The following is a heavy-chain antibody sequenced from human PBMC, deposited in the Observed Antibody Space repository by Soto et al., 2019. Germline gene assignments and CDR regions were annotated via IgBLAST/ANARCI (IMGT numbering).Heavy chain of an antibody. Sequence: SQTLSLTCAISGDSVSSSSVTWNWIRQSPSRGLEWLGRTYYRSKWYNDYAESVKSRITINPDTSNNQFSLHLNSVTPEDTAVYYCVRLIGNSGLAFWGQGTLVTVSP. CDR3: VRLIGNSGLAF. J-gene: IGHJ4*02. CDR1: GDSVSSSSVT. D-gene: IGHD1-26*01. CDR2: TYYRSKWYN. V-gene: IGHV6-1*01.